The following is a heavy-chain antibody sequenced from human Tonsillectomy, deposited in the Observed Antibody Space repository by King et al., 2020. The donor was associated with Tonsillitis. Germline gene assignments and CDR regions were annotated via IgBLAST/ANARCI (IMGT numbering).Heavy chain of an antibody. D-gene: IGHD3-16*02. V-gene: IGHV3-30*18. CDR3: AKDWGDQDYDYVWGSYRYGAFDI. CDR1: GFTFSSYG. CDR2: ISYDGSNK. Sequence: VQLVESGGGVVQPGRSLRLSCAASGFTFSSYGMHWVRQAPGKGLEWEAVISYDGSNKYYADSVKGRFTISRDNSKNTLYLQMNSLRAEDTAVYYCAKDWGDQDYDYVWGSYRYGAFDIWGQGTMVTVSS. J-gene: IGHJ3*02.